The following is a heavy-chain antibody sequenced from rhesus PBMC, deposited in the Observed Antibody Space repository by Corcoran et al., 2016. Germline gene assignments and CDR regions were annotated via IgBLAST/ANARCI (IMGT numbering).Heavy chain of an antibody. J-gene: IGHJ4*01. CDR2: ISGSGGST. D-gene: IGHD2-21*01. Sequence: QLQLQESGPGLVKPSETLSLTCAVSGGSISSNYWSWIRQPPGKGLEWIGRISGSGGSTDYNPSLKSRVTISTDTSKNQFSLKLSSVTAADTAVYYCAREVCTGSGCYAIYLDYWGQGVLVTVSS. V-gene: IGHV4-173*01. CDR1: GGSISSNY. CDR3: AREVCTGSGCYAIYLDY.